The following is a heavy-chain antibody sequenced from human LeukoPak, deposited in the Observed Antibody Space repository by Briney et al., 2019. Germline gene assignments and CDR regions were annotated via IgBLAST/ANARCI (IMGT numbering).Heavy chain of an antibody. V-gene: IGHV4-61*08. D-gene: IGHD5-24*01. CDR2: IYYSGST. J-gene: IGHJ6*02. CDR3: ARATYEMATGAYYGMDV. Sequence: SQTLSLTCTVSGGSISSGGYYWSWIRQHPGKGLEWIGYIYYSGSTNYNPSLKSRVTISVDTSKNQFSLKLSSVTAADTAVYYCARATYEMATGAYYGMDVWGQGTTVTVSS. CDR1: GGSISSGGYY.